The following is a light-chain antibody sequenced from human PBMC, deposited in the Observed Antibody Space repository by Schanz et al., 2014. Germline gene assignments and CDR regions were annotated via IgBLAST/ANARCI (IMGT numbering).Light chain of an antibody. CDR1: NSDVGGYDY. V-gene: IGLV2-11*01. CDR3: CSYAGSINLGV. Sequence: QSALTQPRSVSGSPGQSVTISCTGTNSDVGGYDYVSWYQQHPGKAPKLLIYNVNERPSGVPDRFSGSKSGNTASLTVSGLQAEDEADYYCCSYAGSINLGVFGGGTKLTVL. CDR2: NVN. J-gene: IGLJ2*01.